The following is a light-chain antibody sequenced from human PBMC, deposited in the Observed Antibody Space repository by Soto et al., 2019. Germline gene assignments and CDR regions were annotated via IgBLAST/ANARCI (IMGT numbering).Light chain of an antibody. Sequence: QSALTQPPSASGSPGQSVTISCTGTSRDVAGNDLVSWYQHHPGKVPRPLIYEVDKRPSGVPDRFSGSKSGNTASLTVTGLQAADEADYYCPSYATGDTFAFGGGTKLTVL. V-gene: IGLV2-8*01. J-gene: IGLJ2*01. CDR1: SRDVAGNDL. CDR3: PSYATGDTFA. CDR2: EVD.